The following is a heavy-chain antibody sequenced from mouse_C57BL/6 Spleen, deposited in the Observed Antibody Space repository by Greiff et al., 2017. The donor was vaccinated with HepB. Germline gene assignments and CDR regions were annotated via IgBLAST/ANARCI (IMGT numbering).Heavy chain of an antibody. Sequence: GGGLVQPKGSLKLSCAASGFSFNTYAMNWVRQAPGKGLEWVARIRSKSNNYATYYADSVKDRFTISRDDSESMLYLQMNNLKTEDTAMYYCVSSYYSNYAWFAYWGQGTLVTVSA. CDR3: VSSYYSNYAWFAY. J-gene: IGHJ3*01. V-gene: IGHV10-1*01. CDR1: GFSFNTYA. D-gene: IGHD2-5*01. CDR2: IRSKSNNYAT.